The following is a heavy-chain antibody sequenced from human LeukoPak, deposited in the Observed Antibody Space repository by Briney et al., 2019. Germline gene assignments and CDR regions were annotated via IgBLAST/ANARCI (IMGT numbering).Heavy chain of an antibody. CDR3: ARANPWTTDDYYGMDV. CDR2: ISSSSYI. D-gene: IGHD4-17*01. CDR1: GFTFSSYS. Sequence: PGGSLRLSCAVSGFTFSSYSMNWVRQAPGKGLEWVSSISSSSYIYYADSVKGRFTISRDNAKNSLYLQMNSLRAEDTAVYYCARANPWTTDDYYGMDVWGQGTTVTVSS. V-gene: IGHV3-21*01. J-gene: IGHJ6*02.